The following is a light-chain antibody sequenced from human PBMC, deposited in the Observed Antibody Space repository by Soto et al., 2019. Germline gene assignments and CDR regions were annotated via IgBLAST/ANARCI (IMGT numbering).Light chain of an antibody. CDR3: QQYGSSPWT. CDR1: QSVSSSY. J-gene: IGKJ1*01. CDR2: GAS. Sequence: EIVLTQSPGTLSLSPGERATLSCRASQSVSSSYLAWYQQKPGQAPRLLIYGASSRATGIPDRFSGSGSGKDFTITISRLEPEDCAVYYCQQYGSSPWTFGQGTKVEIK. V-gene: IGKV3-20*01.